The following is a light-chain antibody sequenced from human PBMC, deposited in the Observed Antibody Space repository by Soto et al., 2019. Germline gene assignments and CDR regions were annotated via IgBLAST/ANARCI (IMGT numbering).Light chain of an antibody. CDR3: QQYGSSPQT. V-gene: IGKV1-5*01. Sequence: DIQLTQSPSTLSASVGDRVTITCRASQRMTSWLAWYQQKPGKAPKVLIYDASSLESGVPSRFSGSGSGTDFTLTISRLEPEDFAVYYCQQYGSSPQTFGQGTKVDTK. CDR2: DAS. J-gene: IGKJ1*01. CDR1: QRMTSW.